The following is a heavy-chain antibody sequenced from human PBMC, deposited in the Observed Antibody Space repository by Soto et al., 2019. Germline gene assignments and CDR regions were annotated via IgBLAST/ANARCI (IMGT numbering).Heavy chain of an antibody. J-gene: IGHJ4*02. CDR1: GGSISRGGHS. D-gene: IGHD6-19*01. CDR3: ARGGLLPDY. Sequence: SETLSLTCAVSGGSISRGGHSWSWIRQPPGKGLEWIGYISHSGSTYYNPSLKSRVTISVDRSKNQFSLKLSSVTAADTAVYYCARGGLLPDYWGQGTLVTVSS. V-gene: IGHV4-30-2*01. CDR2: ISHSGST.